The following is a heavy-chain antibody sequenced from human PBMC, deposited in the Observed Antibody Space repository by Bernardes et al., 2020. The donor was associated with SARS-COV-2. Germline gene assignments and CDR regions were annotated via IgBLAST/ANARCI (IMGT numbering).Heavy chain of an antibody. CDR1: GFTFSPYS. V-gene: IGHV3-21*01. CDR2: ISSTSHYI. D-gene: IGHD2-21*01. CDR3: ARVAKIVQGPILGDAVDI. J-gene: IGHJ3*02. Sequence: GSLRLSCAASGFTFSPYSMVWVRQAPGRGLEWVSSISSTSHYIYYADSVKDRFTISRDNTKNSLSLQINSLRVEDTAIYYCARVAKIVQGPILGDAVDIWGQGTRVTVSS.